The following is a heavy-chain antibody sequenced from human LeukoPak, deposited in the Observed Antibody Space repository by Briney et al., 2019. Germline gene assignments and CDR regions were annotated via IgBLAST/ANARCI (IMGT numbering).Heavy chain of an antibody. CDR1: GFTFSSYS. Sequence: GSLRLSCAASGFTFSSYSMNWVRQPPGKGLEWIGEINHSGSTNYNPSLKSRVTISVDTSKNQFSLKLSSVTAADTAVYYCARSTTVTPFDYWGQGTLVTVSS. D-gene: IGHD4-17*01. V-gene: IGHV4-34*01. CDR2: INHSGST. CDR3: ARSTTVTPFDY. J-gene: IGHJ4*02.